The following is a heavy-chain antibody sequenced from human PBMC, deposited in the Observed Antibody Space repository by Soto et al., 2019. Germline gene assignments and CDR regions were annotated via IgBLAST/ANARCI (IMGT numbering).Heavy chain of an antibody. Sequence: GESLKSSCNGAGYTFTYYWIGWVRQLPGKVLELMGIIYPGDSDTRYSPSFQGHVTITVDKSTGTAYLQWNTLKASDTAMYYCGRIIRNFPYYYSAMDVSGRAIRSPS. CDR1: GYTFTYYW. CDR2: IYPGDSDT. V-gene: IGHV5-51*01. J-gene: IGHJ6*04. D-gene: IGHD3-3*01. CDR3: GRIIRNFPYYYSAMDV.